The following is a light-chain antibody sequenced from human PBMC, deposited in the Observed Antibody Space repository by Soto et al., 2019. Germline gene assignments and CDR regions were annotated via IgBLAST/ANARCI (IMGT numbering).Light chain of an antibody. CDR2: GTS. CDR1: ETISSNF. V-gene: IGKV3-20*01. Sequence: EVVLTQSPGTLSLSPGESATLSCRANETISSNFLAWYQQKPGQAPRLLIFGTSTRATGIPDKFIGSGSGTDFTLTIRRLEPEDFAVYYCQQYGRSPFNFGPGTKVDIQ. CDR3: QQYGRSPFN. J-gene: IGKJ3*01.